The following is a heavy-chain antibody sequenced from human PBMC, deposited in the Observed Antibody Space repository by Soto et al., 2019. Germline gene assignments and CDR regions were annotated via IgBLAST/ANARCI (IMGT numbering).Heavy chain of an antibody. V-gene: IGHV1-58*01. J-gene: IGHJ4*01. CDR2: IVVGSGNT. CDR1: GLTFTTTA. CDR3: AAGRRNYYDSTR. Sequence: GAPAKVSCKAPGLTFTTTAVQWVHQARGQRLEWIGWIVVGSGNTNYAQKFQERVTITRDMSTSTAYMELSSLRSEDTAVYYCAAGRRNYYDSTRWGHGTLVTVIS. D-gene: IGHD3-22*01.